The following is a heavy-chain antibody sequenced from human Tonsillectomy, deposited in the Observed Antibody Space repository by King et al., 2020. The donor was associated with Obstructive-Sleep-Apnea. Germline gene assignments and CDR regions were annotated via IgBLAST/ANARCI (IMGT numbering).Heavy chain of an antibody. D-gene: IGHD3-10*01. CDR2: IQQDGSAK. CDR1: GFTFSSYW. CDR3: ARDGGRKGTFDY. J-gene: IGHJ4*02. V-gene: IGHV3-7*01. Sequence: QLVQSGGGLVQPGGSLKLSCAASGFTFSSYWMSWVRQAPGKGLEWVANIQQDGSAKYYVDYVKGRFTISRDNAKNSLYLQMNSLRAEDTAVYYCARDGGRKGTFDYWGQGTLVTVSS.